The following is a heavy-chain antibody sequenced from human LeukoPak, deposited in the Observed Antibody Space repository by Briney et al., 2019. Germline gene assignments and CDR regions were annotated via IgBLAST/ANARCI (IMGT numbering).Heavy chain of an antibody. Sequence: SETLSLTCSVSGDSISTYYWTWIRQPAGKGLEWIGRIHTSGSTDYKSSLESRVTMSLDTSKNQFSLKLSSVTAADTAVYYCASGRLGQCSRTNCYDDDFDIWGQGTMVTVSS. CDR2: IHTSGST. J-gene: IGHJ3*02. V-gene: IGHV4-4*07. CDR3: ASGRLGQCSRTNCYDDDFDI. D-gene: IGHD2-2*01. CDR1: GDSISTYY.